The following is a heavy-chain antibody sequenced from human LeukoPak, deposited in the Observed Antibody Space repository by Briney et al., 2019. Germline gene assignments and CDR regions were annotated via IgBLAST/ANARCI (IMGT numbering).Heavy chain of an antibody. CDR2: IYPGDSDT. V-gene: IGHV5-51*01. CDR3: AREGLAAAPSYNWFDP. J-gene: IGHJ5*02. D-gene: IGHD6-13*01. CDR1: GYIFTSYG. Sequence: GESLKISCKGSGYIFTSYGIGWVRQMPGKGLEWRGIIYPGDSDTRYSPSFQGQVTISADKSISTAYLQWSSLKASDTAMYYCAREGLAAAPSYNWFDPWGQGTLVTVSS.